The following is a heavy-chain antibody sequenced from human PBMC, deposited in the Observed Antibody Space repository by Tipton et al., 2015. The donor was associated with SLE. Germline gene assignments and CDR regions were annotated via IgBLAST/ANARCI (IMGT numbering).Heavy chain of an antibody. D-gene: IGHD2-15*01. CDR3: AAYCLGGSCVWGV. CDR2: LNSDGIST. Sequence: GSLRLSCTATGFTFSGYWMHWVPQAPGKGLVWVSGLNSDGISTYYADSVKGRFTISTDNAKNTLYLQMNSLRAEDTAVYYCAAYCLGGSCVWGVWGKGTTVTVSS. CDR1: GFTFSGYW. V-gene: IGHV3-74*01. J-gene: IGHJ6*04.